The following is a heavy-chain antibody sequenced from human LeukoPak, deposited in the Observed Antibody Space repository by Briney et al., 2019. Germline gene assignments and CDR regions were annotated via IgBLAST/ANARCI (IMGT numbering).Heavy chain of an antibody. J-gene: IGHJ4*02. CDR3: ARDRERYSSSWYPIFDY. CDR1: GYSFTSYY. D-gene: IGHD6-13*01. V-gene: IGHV1-46*01. Sequence: ASVKVSCKASGYSFTSYYMHWVRQAPGQGLEWMGIINPSGGSTSYAQKFQGRVTMTRDMSTSTVYMELSSLRSEDTAVYYCARDRERYSSSWYPIFDYWGQGTLVTVSS. CDR2: INPSGGST.